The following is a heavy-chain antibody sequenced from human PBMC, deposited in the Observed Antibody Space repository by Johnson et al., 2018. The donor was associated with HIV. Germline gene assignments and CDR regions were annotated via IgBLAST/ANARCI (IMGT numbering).Heavy chain of an antibody. CDR2: IKQDGSEK. V-gene: IGHV3-7*01. Sequence: VQLVESGGGVVQPGRSLRLSCAASGFTFSSYAMHWVRQAPGKGLEWVANIKQDGSEKYYVDSVKGRFTISRDNSKNTLYLQMNSLRAEDTAVYYCASSWGNAFDIWGQGTMVTVSS. CDR3: ASSWGNAFDI. CDR1: GFTFSSYA. J-gene: IGHJ3*02. D-gene: IGHD7-27*01.